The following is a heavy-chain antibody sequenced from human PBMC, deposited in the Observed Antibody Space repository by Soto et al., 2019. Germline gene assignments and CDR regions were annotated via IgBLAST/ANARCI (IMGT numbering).Heavy chain of an antibody. CDR1: GDSISSSSYF. CDR2: IYYSGST. V-gene: IGHV4-39*01. J-gene: IGHJ4*02. Sequence: ETLSLTCTVSGDSISSSSYFWGWVRQPPGKGLEWIGSIYYSGSTYYNTSLKSRVNIFVDTSKNNFTMKLSSVNAADTAVYYCARHLGEGYFDYWGQGTLVTVSS. CDR3: ARHLGEGYFDY.